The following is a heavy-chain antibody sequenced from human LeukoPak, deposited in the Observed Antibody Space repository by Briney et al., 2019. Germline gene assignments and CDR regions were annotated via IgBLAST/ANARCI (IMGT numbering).Heavy chain of an antibody. CDR2: ISGSGHNT. D-gene: IGHD2-15*01. CDR3: AKYCSGGNCYSGLY. V-gene: IGHV3-23*01. Sequence: GGSLRLSCAASGFTFSNYAMSWVRQAPGKGLEWVSAISGSGHNTYHADSVRGRFTISRDNSKNALYLQMNSLRAEDTAVYHCAKYCSGGNCYSGLYWGQGTLVTVSS. J-gene: IGHJ4*02. CDR1: GFTFSNYA.